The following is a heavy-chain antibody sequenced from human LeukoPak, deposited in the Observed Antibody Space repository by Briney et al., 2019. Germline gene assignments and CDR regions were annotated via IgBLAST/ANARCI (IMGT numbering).Heavy chain of an antibody. CDR3: ARDFGNWRTDY. CDR2: INYGGST. J-gene: IGHJ4*02. CDR1: GGSISSSNSYY. V-gene: IGHV4-39*01. Sequence: SETLSLTCSVSGGSISSSNSYYWAWTRQPPGKGLEWIGSINYGGSTTYNPSLKSRVTISVDTSKNQLSLKLTSVTAADTAVYYCARDFGNWRTDYWGQGTLVTVSS. D-gene: IGHD1-20*01.